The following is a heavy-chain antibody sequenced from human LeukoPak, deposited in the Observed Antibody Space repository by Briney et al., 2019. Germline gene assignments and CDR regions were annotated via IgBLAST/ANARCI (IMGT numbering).Heavy chain of an antibody. D-gene: IGHD3-9*01. J-gene: IGHJ6*03. CDR1: GGTFSSYA. CDR3: AREVLTGYPYYYYYYMDV. Sequence: ASVKVSCKASGGTFSSYAISWVRQAPGQGLEWMGGIIPIFGTANYAQKFQGRVTITADKSTSTAYMELSSLRSEDTAVYYSAREVLTGYPYYYYYYMDVWGKGTTVTVSS. CDR2: IIPIFGTA. V-gene: IGHV1-69*06.